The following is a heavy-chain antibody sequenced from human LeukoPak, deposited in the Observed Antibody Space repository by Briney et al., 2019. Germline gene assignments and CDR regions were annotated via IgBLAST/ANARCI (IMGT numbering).Heavy chain of an antibody. V-gene: IGHV3-30*14. J-gene: IGHJ2*01. CDR2: ISVDGKNI. D-gene: IGHD3-9*01. Sequence: GMSLRLSCAASGFIFTNYAMHWVRQAPGERPERVAVISVDGKNIFYTESVKGRFTISRDDSKNTAYLQMNSLRADDTALYYCVSDILPVSWNWYFDLWGRGTLVTVSS. CDR1: GFIFTNYA. CDR3: VSDILPVSWNWYFDL.